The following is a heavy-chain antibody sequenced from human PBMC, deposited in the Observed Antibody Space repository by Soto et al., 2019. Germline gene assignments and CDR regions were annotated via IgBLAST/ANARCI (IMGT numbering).Heavy chain of an antibody. Sequence: QVQLVQSGAEVKKPGASVKVSCKVSGYTFASYGISWARQAPGQGLEWMGWINTYTDNINYAQKLQGRVTMTTDTSTSTAYMELRSLRSDDTALYYCARERGGYKHFDYWGQGTLVTVSS. CDR3: ARERGGYKHFDY. V-gene: IGHV1-18*01. CDR1: GYTFASYG. D-gene: IGHD1-26*01. CDR2: INTYTDNI. J-gene: IGHJ4*02.